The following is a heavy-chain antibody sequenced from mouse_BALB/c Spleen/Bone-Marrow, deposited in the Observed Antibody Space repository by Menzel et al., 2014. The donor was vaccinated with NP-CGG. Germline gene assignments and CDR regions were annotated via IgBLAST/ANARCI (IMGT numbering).Heavy chain of an antibody. D-gene: IGHD2-3*01. Sequence: EVKVVESGGGLVKPGGSLKLSCAASGFTFSNYTMSWVRQTPEKRLEWVATISSGGSYTYYPDSVKGRFTISRDNAKNTLYLQMSSLKSEDTAMYYCTRDLYDGYYYYAMDYWGQGTSVTVSS. V-gene: IGHV5-6-4*01. CDR1: GFTFSNYT. CDR3: TRDLYDGYYYYAMDY. CDR2: ISSGGSYT. J-gene: IGHJ4*01.